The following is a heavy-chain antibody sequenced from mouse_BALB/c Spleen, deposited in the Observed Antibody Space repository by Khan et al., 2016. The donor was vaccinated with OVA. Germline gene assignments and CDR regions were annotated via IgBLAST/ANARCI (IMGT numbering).Heavy chain of an antibody. V-gene: IGHV5-9-3*01. J-gene: IGHJ1*01. D-gene: IGHD1-1*01. Sequence: EVQLQESGGGLVKPGGSLKLSCVASGFTFSSYAMSWVRQTPEKRLEWVATISSSGNYTYYPDSVKGRFTISRGNAKNTLYLPLSSLRSEDTAMYYCARPPITTVVATSYWFFDVWGAGTTVTVSS. CDR2: ISSSGNYT. CDR1: GFTFSSYA. CDR3: ARPPITTVVATSYWFFDV.